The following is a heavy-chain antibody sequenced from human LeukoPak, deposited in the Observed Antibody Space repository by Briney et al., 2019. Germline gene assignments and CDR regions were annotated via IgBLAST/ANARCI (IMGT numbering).Heavy chain of an antibody. J-gene: IGHJ4*02. CDR3: ARDSGYDYGRVYFDL. V-gene: IGHV4-59*01. D-gene: IGHD3-22*01. Sequence: SETLSLTCSVSGGSIGIYFWTWIRQPPGKGLEWLGYNSYSGGANYNPSLKGRLTISLDPSNNQFSLRLSSMTAADTAVYYCARDSGYDYGRVYFDLWGQGTLVTVSS. CDR2: NSYSGGA. CDR1: GGSIGIYF.